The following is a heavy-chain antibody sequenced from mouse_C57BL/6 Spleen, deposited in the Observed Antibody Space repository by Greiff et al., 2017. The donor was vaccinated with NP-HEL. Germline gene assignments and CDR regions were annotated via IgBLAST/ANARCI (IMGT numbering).Heavy chain of an antibody. CDR2: ISDGGSYT. CDR3: ARDRGYGGWFAY. V-gene: IGHV5-4*01. D-gene: IGHD1-1*01. Sequence: EVQLVESGGGLVKPGGSLKLSCAASGFTFSSYAMSWVRQTPEKRLEWVATISDGGSYTYYPDNVKGRFTISRDNAKNNLYLQMSHLKSEDTAMYYCARDRGYGGWFAYWGQGTLVTVSA. CDR1: GFTFSSYA. J-gene: IGHJ3*01.